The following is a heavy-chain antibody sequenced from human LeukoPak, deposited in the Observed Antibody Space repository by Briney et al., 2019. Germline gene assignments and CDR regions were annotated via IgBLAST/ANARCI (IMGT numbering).Heavy chain of an antibody. CDR3: ARNAWDSVFDL. D-gene: IGHD1-26*01. V-gene: IGHV3-33*01. J-gene: IGHJ3*01. CDR2: ILPDGSDK. CDR1: GFTFSRNG. Sequence: GGSLRLSCAASGFTFSRNGMHWVRQAPGKGREGVAGILPDGSDKYYADSVTGRFTISRDNSKNTLYLQMNSLRADDTAVYYCARNAWDSVFDLWGQGTMVTVSS.